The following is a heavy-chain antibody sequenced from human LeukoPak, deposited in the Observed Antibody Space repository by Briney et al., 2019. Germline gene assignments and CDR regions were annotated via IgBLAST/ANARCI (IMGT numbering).Heavy chain of an antibody. Sequence: SQTLSLTCTVSGGSISSGDYYWSWIRQPPGKGLEWIGYIYYSGSTYYNPSLKSRVTISVDTSKNQFSLKLSSVTAADTAVYYCARSAPRYCSSTSCYGGLLEFDPWGQGTLVTVSS. CDR2: IYYSGST. V-gene: IGHV4-30-4*01. D-gene: IGHD2-2*01. CDR3: ARSAPRYCSSTSCYGGLLEFDP. J-gene: IGHJ5*02. CDR1: GGSISSGDYY.